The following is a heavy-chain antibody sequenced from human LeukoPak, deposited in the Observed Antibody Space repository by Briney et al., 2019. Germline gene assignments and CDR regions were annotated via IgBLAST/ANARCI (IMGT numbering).Heavy chain of an antibody. CDR2: IRAHNGNT. J-gene: IGHJ4*02. D-gene: IGHD3-10*01. CDR1: GYTLTSYG. Sequence: EATVKVFREASGYTLTSYGIRWVREAPARGLECMRWIRAHNGNTNYAQKLQDRVTMTTDTSTSTAYMELRSLRSDDTAVYYCARDLLRSRPPYYGSGKVPVDYGGQGTLVTVSS. CDR3: ARDLLRSRPPYYGSGKVPVDY. V-gene: IGHV1-18*01.